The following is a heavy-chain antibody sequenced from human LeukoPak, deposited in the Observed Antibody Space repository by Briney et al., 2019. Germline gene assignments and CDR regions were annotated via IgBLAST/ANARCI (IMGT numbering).Heavy chain of an antibody. CDR3: ARPYYYDSRIDP. D-gene: IGHD3-22*01. J-gene: IGHJ5*02. CDR2: MYYSGST. Sequence: SETLSLTCTVSGGSISSGDYYWSWLRQPPGKGLEWIGYMYYSGSTYYNPSLKSRVTISVDTSKNQFSLKLSSVTAADTAVYYCARPYYYDSRIDPWGQGTLVTVSS. CDR1: GGSISSGDYY. V-gene: IGHV4-30-4*01.